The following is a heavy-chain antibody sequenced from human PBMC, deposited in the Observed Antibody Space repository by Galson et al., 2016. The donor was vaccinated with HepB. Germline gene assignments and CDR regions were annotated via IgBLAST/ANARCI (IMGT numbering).Heavy chain of an antibody. CDR2: ITTNGDST. CDR1: GFDFSGYW. D-gene: IGHD4-11*01. Sequence: SLRLSCAASGFDFSGYWMHWVRQAPGKGLVWVSRITTNGDSTYYADSVKGRFTISRDNAKNSLYLQMNSLRAEDTAVYYCARETTAGFDYWGQGTLVTVSS. CDR3: ARETTAGFDY. J-gene: IGHJ4*02. V-gene: IGHV3-74*01.